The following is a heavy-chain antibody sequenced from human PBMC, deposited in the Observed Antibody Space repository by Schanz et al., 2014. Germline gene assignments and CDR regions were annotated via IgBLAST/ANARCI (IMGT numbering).Heavy chain of an antibody. CDR2: IFFSGAT. V-gene: IGHV4-31*03. J-gene: IGHJ4*02. D-gene: IGHD1-26*01. Sequence: QVQLQESGPGLVKPSQTLSLTCTVSGDSISNTPYYWTWIRQHPGKGLEWIGYIFFSGATHQNPSLKSRISISMDTSENQFSRDLTPVTAADTAVYYCARGGFWGSYYGLFDYWGQGAVVTVSS. CDR1: GDSISNTPYY. CDR3: ARGGFWGSYYGLFDY.